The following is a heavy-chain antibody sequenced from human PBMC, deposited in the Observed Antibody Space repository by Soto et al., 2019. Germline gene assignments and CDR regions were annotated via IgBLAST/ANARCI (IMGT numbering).Heavy chain of an antibody. D-gene: IGHD3-10*01. CDR2: ISTAHRDI. CDR1: GYTFTNYG. V-gene: IGHV1-18*04. Sequence: QVQLVQSGTEVKKPGASVRVSCKASGYTFTNYGISWVRQAPGQGLEWMGWISTAHRDIGYAQKFQGRATMTTDTSTNTAYLEVRNLRSDDTAVYYCARDLAYIREYWGQGTLVTVSS. J-gene: IGHJ4*02. CDR3: ARDLAYIREY.